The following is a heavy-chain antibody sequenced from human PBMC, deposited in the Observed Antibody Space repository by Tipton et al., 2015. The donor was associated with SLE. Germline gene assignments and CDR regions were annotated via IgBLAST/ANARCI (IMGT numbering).Heavy chain of an antibody. CDR1: GFTFSYSS. Sequence: SLRLSCAASGFTFSYSSLNLVRQAPGKGLEWVSSLSSSSDYIYYTDSVKGRFTISRDNAKRSLYLQMDSLGVEDTAVYYCAGGGGTYHGPCNYWGQGTLVTVSS. J-gene: IGHJ4*02. CDR3: AGGGGTYHGPCNY. D-gene: IGHD1-26*01. V-gene: IGHV3-21*01. CDR2: LSSSSDYI.